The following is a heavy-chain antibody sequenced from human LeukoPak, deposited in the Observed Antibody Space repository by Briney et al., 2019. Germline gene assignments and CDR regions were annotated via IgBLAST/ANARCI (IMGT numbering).Heavy chain of an antibody. CDR3: ARRYYYNLGSFPFDF. D-gene: IGHD3-10*01. Sequence: SETLSLTCAVSGGSFSGYYWSWIRQPPGKGLEWIGEINHSGITNYNPSLKSRVTISVDTSKNQFSLKLSSVTAADTAVYYCARRYYYNLGSFPFDFWGQGTLVTVSS. J-gene: IGHJ4*02. V-gene: IGHV4-34*01. CDR1: GGSFSGYY. CDR2: INHSGIT.